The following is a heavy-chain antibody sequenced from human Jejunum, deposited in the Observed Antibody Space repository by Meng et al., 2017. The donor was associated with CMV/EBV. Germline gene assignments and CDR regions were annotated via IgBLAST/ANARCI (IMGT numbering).Heavy chain of an antibody. J-gene: IGHJ4*02. CDR3: ARARGYTTSGSFDC. V-gene: IGHV3-53*01. Sequence: VQVWGSCGDLVQPGGSLRPSWAASGFTVNSYYMSWVRQAPGKGLEWVSIIYSGGTTYYADSVKGRFTISRDISKNTLYLQMTSLRADDTAVYYCARARGYTTSGSFDCWGQGTLVTVSS. D-gene: IGHD5-12*01. CDR2: IYSGGTT. CDR1: GFTVNSYY.